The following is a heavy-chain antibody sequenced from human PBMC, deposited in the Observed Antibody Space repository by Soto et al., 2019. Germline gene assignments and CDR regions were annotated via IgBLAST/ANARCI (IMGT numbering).Heavy chain of an antibody. CDR1: GFTFSSYW. D-gene: IGHD2-15*01. J-gene: IGHJ4*02. V-gene: IGHV3-7*01. CDR2: IKQDGSEK. Sequence: GGSLRLSCAASGFTFSSYWMSWVRQAPGKGLEWVANIKQDGSEKYYVDSVKGRFTISRDNAKNSLYLQMNSLRAEDTAVYYCARIRVVVVAATHGGPLDYWGQGTLDTVSS. CDR3: ARIRVVVVAATHGGPLDY.